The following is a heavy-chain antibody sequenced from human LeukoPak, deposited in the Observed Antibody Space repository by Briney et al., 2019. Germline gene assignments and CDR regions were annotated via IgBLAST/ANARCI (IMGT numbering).Heavy chain of an antibody. CDR1: LGSTIIYN. CDR2: MYNIVYNSGST. J-gene: IGHJ2*01. Sequence: PETPSLTSTQPLGSTIIYNWRCIRQPAGKRLEWVARMYNIVYNSGSTIFNPCLKSRINISADTSKNQVTMRLSSVTAADTSIYFCLRDLDLWGRGNLVTVSS. CDR3: LRDLDL. V-gene: IGHV4-4*07.